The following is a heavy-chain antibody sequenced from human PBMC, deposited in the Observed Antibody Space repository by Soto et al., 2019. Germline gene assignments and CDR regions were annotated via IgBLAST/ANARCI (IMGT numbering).Heavy chain of an antibody. V-gene: IGHV4-59*01. CDR1: GDSIRNDY. CDR3: ARGSSDRILPVEV. D-gene: IGHD6-25*01. CDR2: IYYSGRT. J-gene: IGHJ6*02. Sequence: QVQLQESGPGLVNPSGTLSLTCTVSGDSIRNDYWNWIRQTPGKGLEWIGYIYYSGRTSYNPSLAIRVSIFMDASKTSFSLNLNSVTAAASGVYFCARGSSDRILPVEVWGRGTTVTVSS.